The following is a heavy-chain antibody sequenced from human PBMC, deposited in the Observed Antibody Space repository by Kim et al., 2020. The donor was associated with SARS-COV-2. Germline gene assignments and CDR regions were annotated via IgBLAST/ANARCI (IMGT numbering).Heavy chain of an antibody. V-gene: IGHV3-43*01. J-gene: IGHJ4*02. Sequence: GGSLRLSCAASGFTFDDYTMHWVRQAPGKGLEWVSLISWDGGSTYYADSVKGRFTISRDNSKNSLYLQMNSLRTQDTALYYCAKDMGPYSGYDFTPDYWGQGTLVTVSS. CDR3: AKDMGPYSGYDFTPDY. D-gene: IGHD5-12*01. CDR1: GFTFDDYT. CDR2: ISWDGGST.